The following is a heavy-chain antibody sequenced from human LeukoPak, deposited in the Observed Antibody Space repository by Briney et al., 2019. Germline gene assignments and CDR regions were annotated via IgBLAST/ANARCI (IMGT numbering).Heavy chain of an antibody. J-gene: IGHJ4*02. Sequence: ASVTVSCKVSGYTLTELSMHWVRQAPGKGLEWMGGFDPEDGETIYAQKFQGRVTMTEDTSTDTAYMELSSLRSEDTAVYYCATDLVVPGRFDYWGQGTLVTVSS. CDR1: GYTLTELS. CDR3: ATDLVVPGRFDY. CDR2: FDPEDGET. V-gene: IGHV1-24*01. D-gene: IGHD2-2*01.